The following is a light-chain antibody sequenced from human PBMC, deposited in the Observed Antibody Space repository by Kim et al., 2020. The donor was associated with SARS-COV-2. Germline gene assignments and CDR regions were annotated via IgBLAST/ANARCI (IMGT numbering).Light chain of an antibody. CDR3: QAWHSGSVV. CDR2: QDN. Sequence: SYELTQPPSVSVSPGQTATITCSGDRLGDKYACWYQQKPGQSPLLVISQDNNRPSGIPKRFSGSNSGNTATLTISGTQAMDEADYYCQAWHSGSVVFGGG. J-gene: IGLJ2*01. V-gene: IGLV3-1*01. CDR1: RLGDKY.